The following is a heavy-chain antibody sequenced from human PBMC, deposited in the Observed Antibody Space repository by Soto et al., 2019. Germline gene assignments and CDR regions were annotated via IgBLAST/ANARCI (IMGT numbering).Heavy chain of an antibody. Sequence: HPGGSLRLSCAASGFTFSSYGMHWVRQAPGKGLEWVAVISYDGSNKYYADSVKGRFTISRDNSKNTLYLQMNSLRAEDTAVYYCAMIVVVTDPAFDYWGQGTLVTVSS. J-gene: IGHJ4*02. CDR2: ISYDGSNK. CDR1: GFTFSSYG. D-gene: IGHD2-21*02. CDR3: AMIVVVTDPAFDY. V-gene: IGHV3-30*03.